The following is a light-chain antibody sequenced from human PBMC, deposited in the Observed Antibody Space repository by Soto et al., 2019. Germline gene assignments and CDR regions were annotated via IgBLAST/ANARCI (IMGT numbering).Light chain of an antibody. J-gene: IGLJ1*01. V-gene: IGLV2-14*03. Sequence: QSAVTQPPSVSGSPGQSVTISCTGTSSDVGGYDYVSWYQQRPGKAPKLLIYDVTKRHSGVSNRFSGSKSGNTASLTISGPQAQDDADYYCSSYTSSSTYVFGTGTKVTVI. CDR2: DVT. CDR3: SSYTSSSTYV. CDR1: SSDVGGYDY.